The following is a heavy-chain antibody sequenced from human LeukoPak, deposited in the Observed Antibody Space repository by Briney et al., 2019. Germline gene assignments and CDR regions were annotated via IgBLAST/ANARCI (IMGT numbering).Heavy chain of an antibody. CDR2: ISSSSSYI. CDR3: ARDRSYYDSSKDY. J-gene: IGHJ4*02. V-gene: IGHV3-21*01. D-gene: IGHD3-22*01. Sequence: PGGSLRLSCAASGFTFSSYGMSWVRQAPGKGLEWVSSISSSSSYIYYADSVKGRFTISRDNAKNSLYLQMNSLRAEDTAVYYCARDRSYYDSSKDYWGQGTLVTVSS. CDR1: GFTFSSYG.